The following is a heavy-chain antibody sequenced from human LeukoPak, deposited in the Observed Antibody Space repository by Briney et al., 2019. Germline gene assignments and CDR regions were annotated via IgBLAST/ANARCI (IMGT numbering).Heavy chain of an antibody. CDR1: GFTFSSYA. CDR2: ISYDGSDK. J-gene: IGHJ4*02. V-gene: IGHV3-30-3*01. Sequence: GGSLRLSCAASGFTFSSYAMHWVRQAPGKGLEWVAVISYDGSDKYYAGSVKGRFTISRDNSKNTLYLQMNSLRAEDTAVYYCARGLIDAPIVSADWGQGTLVTVSS. D-gene: IGHD2/OR15-2a*01. CDR3: ARGLIDAPIVSAD.